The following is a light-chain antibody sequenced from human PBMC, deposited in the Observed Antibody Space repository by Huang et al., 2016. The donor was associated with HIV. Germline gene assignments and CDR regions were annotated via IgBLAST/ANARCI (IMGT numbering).Light chain of an antibody. CDR3: QQYYTIRA. J-gene: IGKJ1*01. CDR2: AAY. CDR1: QDISNS. Sequence: DIQMTQSPSSLSASLGDRVTITCRASQDISNSLAWYQQKPGKVPKLLLYAAYTLESGVPSRFSGSGSGTDYTLTISSLQPEYFETYYCQQYYTIRAFGQGTKVEIK. V-gene: IGKV1-NL1*01.